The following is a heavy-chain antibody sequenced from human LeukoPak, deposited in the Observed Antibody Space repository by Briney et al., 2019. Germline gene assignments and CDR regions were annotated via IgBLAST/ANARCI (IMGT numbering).Heavy chain of an antibody. Sequence: SETLSLTCTVSGYSISSGYYWGWIRQPPGKGLERIGSIYHSGSTYYNPSLKSRVTISIDTSKNQFSLKLSSVTAAGTAVYYCARETSGQGYFQYWGQGTLVTVSS. CDR3: ARETSGQGYFQY. J-gene: IGHJ1*01. D-gene: IGHD3-3*01. V-gene: IGHV4-38-2*02. CDR2: IYHSGST. CDR1: GYSISSGYY.